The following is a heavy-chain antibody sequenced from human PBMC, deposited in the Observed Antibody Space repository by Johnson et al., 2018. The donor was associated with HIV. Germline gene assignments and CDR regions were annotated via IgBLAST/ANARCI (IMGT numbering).Heavy chain of an antibody. J-gene: IGHJ3*02. V-gene: IGHV3-23*04. Sequence: VQLVESGGGVVQPGRSLRLSCAASGFTFSSYAMHWVRQAPGKGLEWVSAISGSGGSTYYADSVKGRFTISRDNSKNTRYLQMNSLRPEDTAVYHWVRDLLTNGWYSYDAFDIWGQGTMVTVSS. CDR2: ISGSGGST. CDR1: GFTFSSYA. D-gene: IGHD6-19*01. CDR3: VRDLLTNGWYSYDAFDI.